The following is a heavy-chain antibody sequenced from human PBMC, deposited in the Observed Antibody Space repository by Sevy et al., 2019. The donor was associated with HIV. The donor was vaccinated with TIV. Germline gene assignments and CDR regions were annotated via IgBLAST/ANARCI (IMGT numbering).Heavy chain of an antibody. Sequence: GGSLRLSCAASGFTVSSNYMSWVRQAPGKGLEWVSVIYSGGSTYYADSVKGRFTISRDNSKNTLYLQMNSLRAEDTAVYYCAREDIRQLYYYGMDVWGQGTTVTVS. CDR2: IYSGGST. CDR1: GFTVSSNY. CDR3: AREDIRQLYYYGMDV. D-gene: IGHD1-1*01. J-gene: IGHJ6*02. V-gene: IGHV3-53*01.